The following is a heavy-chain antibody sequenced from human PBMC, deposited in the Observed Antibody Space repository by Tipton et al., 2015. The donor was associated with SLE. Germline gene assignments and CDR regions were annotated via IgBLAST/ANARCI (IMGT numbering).Heavy chain of an antibody. V-gene: IGHV4-30-2*01. CDR3: ARGPPFMEWERNWFDP. Sequence: TLSLTCTVSGASISGGGYSWNWIRQPPGKGLEWIGYIYHSGTTYYNPSLKSRVTISVDTSKNQFSLKLSSVTAADTAVYYCARGPPFMEWERNWFDPWGQGTQVTVSS. CDR1: GASISGGGYS. J-gene: IGHJ5*02. D-gene: IGHD3-3*02. CDR2: IYHSGTT.